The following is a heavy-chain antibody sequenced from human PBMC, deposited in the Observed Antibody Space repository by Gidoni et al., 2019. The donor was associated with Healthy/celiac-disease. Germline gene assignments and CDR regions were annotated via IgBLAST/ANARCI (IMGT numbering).Heavy chain of an antibody. Sequence: EVQLLESGGGLVQPGGSLRLYCAASGFTFSSYAMSWVRQAPGKGLEWVSAISGSGGSKYDADCVEGRFTISRDNSKNTLYLQMNSLRAEDTAVYYCAKSALRSMIVNSWFDPWGQGTLVTVSS. V-gene: IGHV3-23*01. CDR2: ISGSGGSK. CDR1: GFTFSSYA. D-gene: IGHD3-22*01. J-gene: IGHJ5*02. CDR3: AKSALRSMIVNSWFDP.